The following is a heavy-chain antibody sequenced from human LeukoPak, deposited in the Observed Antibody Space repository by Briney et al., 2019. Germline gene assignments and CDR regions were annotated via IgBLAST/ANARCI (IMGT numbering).Heavy chain of an antibody. V-gene: IGHV1-46*01. CDR1: GYTFTSYY. D-gene: IGHD3-16*01. Sequence: GASVKVSCKASGYTFTSYYMHWVRQAPGQGLEWMGIINPIGGSTSYAQKFQGRVTMTRDTSTSTVYMELSSLRSEDTAVYYCARGSYVSISRYYYYGMDVWGQGTTVTVSS. CDR3: ARGSYVSISRYYYYGMDV. J-gene: IGHJ6*02. CDR2: INPIGGST.